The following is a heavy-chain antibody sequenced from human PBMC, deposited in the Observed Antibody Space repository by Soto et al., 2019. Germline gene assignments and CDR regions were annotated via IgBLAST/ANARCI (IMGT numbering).Heavy chain of an antibody. CDR3: ARDYGGNSGLDY. CDR1: GGSISSDDFY. V-gene: IGHV4-30-4*01. CDR2: IHYDGTT. Sequence: QVQLQESGPGLVRPSQTLSLTCSVSGGSISSDDFYWTWIRQPPGKGLECIGFIHYDGTTYFSPSLKSRVTMSVNTSKNQFSLRPNSVTAADTAVYYCARDYGGNSGLDYWGQGTLVTVSS. D-gene: IGHD4-17*01. J-gene: IGHJ4*02.